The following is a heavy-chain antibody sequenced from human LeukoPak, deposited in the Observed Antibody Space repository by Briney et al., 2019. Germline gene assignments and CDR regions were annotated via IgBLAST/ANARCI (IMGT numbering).Heavy chain of an antibody. CDR2: INHSGST. J-gene: IGHJ4*02. Sequence: PSGTLSLPCAVYGGSFSGYYWSWIRQPPGKGLEWIGEINHSGSTNYNPSLKSRVTISVDTSKNQFSLKLSSVTAADTAVYYCASYDYYFDYWGQGTLVTVSS. CDR3: ASYDYYFDY. D-gene: IGHD3-22*01. CDR1: GGSFSGYY. V-gene: IGHV4-34*01.